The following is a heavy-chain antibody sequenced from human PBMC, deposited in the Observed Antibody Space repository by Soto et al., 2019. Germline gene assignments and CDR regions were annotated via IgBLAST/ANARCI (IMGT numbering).Heavy chain of an antibody. Sequence: PGGSLRLSCAASGFTFRTYALSWVRQAPGKGLEWVSAISSNGQGIYYADSVRGRLTISRDNSKKTIFLHMESLRAEDTAVYYCAKDRNYPRDQFNXWGQGTPVTVS. V-gene: IGHV3-23*01. CDR2: ISSNGQGI. D-gene: IGHD1-7*01. J-gene: IGHJ5*02. CDR1: GFTFRTYA. CDR3: AKDRNYPRDQFNX.